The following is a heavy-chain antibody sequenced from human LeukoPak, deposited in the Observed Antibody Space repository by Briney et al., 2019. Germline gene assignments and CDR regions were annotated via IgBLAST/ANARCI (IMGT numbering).Heavy chain of an antibody. CDR1: GYTFTSYD. CDR2: MNPNSGNT. D-gene: IGHD6-13*01. CDR3: ARDPPGTYYFDY. J-gene: IGHJ4*02. V-gene: IGHV1-8*01. Sequence: ASVKVSCKASGYTFTSYDINWVRQATGQGLEWMGWMNPNSGNTGYAQKFQGRVTMTRNTSISTAYMELSSLRSEDTAVYYCARDPPGTYYFDYWGQGTLVTVSS.